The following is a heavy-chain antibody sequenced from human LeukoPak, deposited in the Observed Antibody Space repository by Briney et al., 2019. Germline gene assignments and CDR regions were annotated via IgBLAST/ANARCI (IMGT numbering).Heavy chain of an antibody. CDR2: ISGSGGST. J-gene: IGHJ4*02. CDR3: AKERSRGGDCLDY. D-gene: IGHD2-21*02. CDR1: GFTFSSYA. V-gene: IGHV3-23*01. Sequence: GGSLRLSCAASGFTFSSYAMSWVRQAPVKGLEWVSAISGSGGSTYYADSVKGRFTISRDSSKNTLYLQMNSLRAEETAVYYCAKERSRGGDCLDYWGQGTLVTVSS.